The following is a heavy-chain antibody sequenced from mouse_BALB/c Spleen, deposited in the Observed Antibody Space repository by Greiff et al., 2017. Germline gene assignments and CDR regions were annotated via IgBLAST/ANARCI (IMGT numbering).Heavy chain of an antibody. Sequence: EVMLVESGGGLVKPGGSLKLSCAASGFTFSSYAMSWVRQTPEKRLEWVASISSGGSTYYPDSVKGRFTISRDNARNILYLQMSSLRSEDTAMYYCARSYYGSKAWFAYWGQGTLVTVSA. CDR3: ARSYYGSKAWFAY. CDR2: ISSGGST. D-gene: IGHD1-1*01. J-gene: IGHJ3*01. V-gene: IGHV5-6-5*01. CDR1: GFTFSSYA.